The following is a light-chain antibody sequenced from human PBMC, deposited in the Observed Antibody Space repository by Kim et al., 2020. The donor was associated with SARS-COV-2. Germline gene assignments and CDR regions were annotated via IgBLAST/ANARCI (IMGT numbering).Light chain of an antibody. V-gene: IGKV3-20*01. J-gene: IGKJ4*01. CDR2: GAS. CDR1: QSVRSSY. Sequence: SPGDSPTLSCRASQSVRSSYLAWYQQKPGQAPRLLIYGASSRATAIPDRFSGSGSGTDFTLTISRLESEDFAVYYCQQYGSSPRTFGGGTKVDIK. CDR3: QQYGSSPRT.